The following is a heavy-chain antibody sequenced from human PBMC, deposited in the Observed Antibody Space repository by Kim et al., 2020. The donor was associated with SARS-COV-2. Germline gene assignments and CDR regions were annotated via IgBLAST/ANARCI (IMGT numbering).Heavy chain of an antibody. D-gene: IGHD3-3*01. V-gene: IGHV1-18*01. CDR3: ARDGVDL. J-gene: IGHJ3*01. CDR2: ISVYSGNT. CDR1: GYTFTTYG. Sequence: ASVKVSCTASGYTFTTYGITWVRQAPGQGFEWMGWISVYSGNTNFPQKFQDRVSMTTDASTSTAYMELRSLRFDDTAVYYCARDGVDLWGQGTMVNVSS.